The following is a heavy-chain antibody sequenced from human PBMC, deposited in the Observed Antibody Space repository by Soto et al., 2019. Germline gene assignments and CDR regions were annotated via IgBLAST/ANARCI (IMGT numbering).Heavy chain of an antibody. CDR1: GYSFSNYW. CDR3: ARRRDTAMSSFDY. D-gene: IGHD5-18*01. Sequence: GESLKISCKGSGYSFSNYWIGWVRQMPGKGLEWMGIIYPGDSDTRYSPSFQGQVTISADKSISTAYLQWSSLKASDTAMYYCARRRDTAMSSFDYWGQGTLVTVSS. CDR2: IYPGDSDT. V-gene: IGHV5-51*01. J-gene: IGHJ4*02.